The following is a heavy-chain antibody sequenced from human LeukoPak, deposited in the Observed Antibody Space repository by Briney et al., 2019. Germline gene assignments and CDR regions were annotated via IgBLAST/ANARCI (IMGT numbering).Heavy chain of an antibody. CDR2: IKQDGSEK. V-gene: IGHV3-7*03. Sequence: GGSLRLSCAASGFTFSSYWMSWVRQAPGKGLEWVANIKQDGSEKYYVDSVKGRFTISRDNAKNSLYLQMNSLRAEDTAVYYCARDPVTTVTQFDYWGQGTLVTVSS. D-gene: IGHD4-17*01. CDR1: GFTFSSYW. CDR3: ARDPVTTVTQFDY. J-gene: IGHJ4*02.